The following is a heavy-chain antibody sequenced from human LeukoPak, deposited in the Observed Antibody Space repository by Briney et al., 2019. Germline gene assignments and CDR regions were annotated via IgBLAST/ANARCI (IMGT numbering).Heavy chain of an antibody. D-gene: IGHD6-13*01. Sequence: GGTLRLSCAASGFTFSNYGMSWVRQAPGKGLEWVSYISSRGSTTYHADSVKGRFTISRDNAKNSLYLQMNSLRVEDTAVYYCARVIPPGRAAAGSFDYWGQGMLVTVSS. CDR1: GFTFSNYG. CDR3: ARVIPPGRAAAGSFDY. V-gene: IGHV3-48*04. J-gene: IGHJ4*02. CDR2: ISSRGSTT.